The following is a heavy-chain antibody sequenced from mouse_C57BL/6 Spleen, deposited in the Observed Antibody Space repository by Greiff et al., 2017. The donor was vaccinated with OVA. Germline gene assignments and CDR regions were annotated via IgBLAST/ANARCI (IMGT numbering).Heavy chain of an antibody. D-gene: IGHD2-2*01. V-gene: IGHV1-76*01. Sequence: QVQLQQSGAELVRPGASVKLSCKASGYTFTDYYINWVKQRPGQGLEWIARIYPGSGNTYYNEKFKGKATLTAEKSSSTAYMQLSSLTSEDSAVYFGARYEGYDGVLDYWGQGTTLTVSS. J-gene: IGHJ2*01. CDR1: GYTFTDYY. CDR3: ARYEGYDGVLDY. CDR2: IYPGSGNT.